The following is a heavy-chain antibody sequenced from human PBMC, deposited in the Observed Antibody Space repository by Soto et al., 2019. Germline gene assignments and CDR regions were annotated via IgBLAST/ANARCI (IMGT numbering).Heavy chain of an antibody. J-gene: IGHJ4*02. CDR2: IIPVFGTP. V-gene: IGHV1-69*06. CDR1: GYSFSSHA. CDR3: ARGGALSTSWYWGDGLDS. D-gene: IGHD6-13*01. Sequence: QVQLEQSGSEVKKSGSSVKVSCEASGYSFSSHAITWVRQAPGQGLEWMGGIIPVFGTPSYAQKFQGRVTISADKSTNTSYLELRSLRSEDTAVYYCARGGALSTSWYWGDGLDSWGQGTQVTVSS.